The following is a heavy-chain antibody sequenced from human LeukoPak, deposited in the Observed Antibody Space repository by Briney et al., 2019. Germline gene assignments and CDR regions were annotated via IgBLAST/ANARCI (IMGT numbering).Heavy chain of an antibody. Sequence: GGSLRLSCAASGFTFSSYGMHWVRQAPGKGLEWVAVISYDGSNKYYADSVKGRFTISRDNSKNTLYLQMNSLRAEDTAVYYCAKVLVGDYYGMDVWGQGTTVTVSS. D-gene: IGHD1-26*01. CDR2: ISYDGSNK. V-gene: IGHV3-30*18. J-gene: IGHJ6*02. CDR3: AKVLVGDYYGMDV. CDR1: GFTFSSYG.